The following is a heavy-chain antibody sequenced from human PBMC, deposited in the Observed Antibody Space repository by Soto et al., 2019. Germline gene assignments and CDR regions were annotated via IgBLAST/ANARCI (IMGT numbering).Heavy chain of an antibody. J-gene: IGHJ4*02. V-gene: IGHV4-39*01. D-gene: IGHD3-22*01. CDR1: GGSISSRSYY. Sequence: SETLSLTCTVSGGSISSRSYYWGWIRQPPGKGLEWIGNIYYSGSTYYNPSLKSRVTISVDTSKNQFYLKLSSVTAADTAVYYCASQHYYDSSGYYVVYWGQGTLVTVSS. CDR3: ASQHYYDSSGYYVVY. CDR2: IYYSGST.